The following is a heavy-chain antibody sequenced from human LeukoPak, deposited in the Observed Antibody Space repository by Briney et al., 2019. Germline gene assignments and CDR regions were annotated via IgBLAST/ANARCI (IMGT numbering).Heavy chain of an antibody. CDR3: VKEDYYYGMDV. CDR2: IWYDGSNK. CDR1: GFTFSSYG. J-gene: IGHJ6*02. V-gene: IGHV3-33*06. Sequence: GGSLRLSCAASGFTFSSYGMHWVRQAPGKGLEWVAVIWYDGSNKHYADSVKGRFTISRDNSKNTLYLQMNSLRAEDTAVYYCVKEDYYYGMDVWGQGTTVTVSS.